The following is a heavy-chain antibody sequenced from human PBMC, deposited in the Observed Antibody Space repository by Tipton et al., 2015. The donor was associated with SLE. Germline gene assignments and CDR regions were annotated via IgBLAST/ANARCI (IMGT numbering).Heavy chain of an antibody. J-gene: IGHJ5*02. CDR2: MYVSGDF. CDR3: ARESSVQQQYGVCNWFDP. D-gene: IGHD4-17*01. CDR1: GGSITSSSYS. Sequence: TLSLTCSVSGGSITSSSYSWSWIRQPAGKGLEWIGHMYVSGDFGYNPSLKSRVTMSIDMSKNQFSLKVDSVTAADTAIYYCARESSVQQQYGVCNWFDPWGQGTLVTVSS. V-gene: IGHV4-61*09.